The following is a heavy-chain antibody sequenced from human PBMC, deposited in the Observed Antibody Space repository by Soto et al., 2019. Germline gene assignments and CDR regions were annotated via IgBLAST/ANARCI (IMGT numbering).Heavy chain of an antibody. CDR1: GFTFSSYA. CDR3: ARDGDVDTALARYGMDV. CDR2: ISYDGSNK. V-gene: IGHV3-30-3*01. J-gene: IGHJ6*02. D-gene: IGHD5-18*01. Sequence: QVQLVESGGGVVQPGRSLRLSCAASGFTFSSYAMHWVRQAPGKGLDRVAVISYDGSNKYYAASVTGRFTIFRDNSKNTLYLQMNSLRAEDTAVYYCARDGDVDTALARYGMDVWGQGSTVTVSS.